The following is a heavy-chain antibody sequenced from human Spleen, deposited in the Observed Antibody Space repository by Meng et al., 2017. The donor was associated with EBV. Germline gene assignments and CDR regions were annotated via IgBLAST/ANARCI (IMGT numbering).Heavy chain of an antibody. V-gene: IGHV4-4*02. D-gene: IGHD4-17*01. CDR1: GGPISSSKW. CDR3: ATTYGDDSHYFDY. CDR2: IHHSGST. Sequence: QVPLQESGPGLAKPAGTLSLPCGVSGGPISSSKWWSWVRQPPGKGLEWIGEIHHSGSTNFNPSLKSRVTISVDKSKNQFSLKLSSVTAADTAVYYCATTYGDDSHYFDYWGQGTLVTVSS. J-gene: IGHJ4*02.